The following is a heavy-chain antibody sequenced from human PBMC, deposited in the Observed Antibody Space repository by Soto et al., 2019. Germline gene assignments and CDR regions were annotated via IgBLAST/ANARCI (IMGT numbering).Heavy chain of an antibody. CDR2: IWYDGSNK. V-gene: IGHV3-33*01. J-gene: IGHJ3*01. CDR1: GFTFSSNG. CDR3: ARWNLVGPTIDAFDL. D-gene: IGHD1-26*01. Sequence: GGSLRLSCAASGFTFSSNGMHWVRQAPGKGLEWVAIIWYDGSNKYYADSVKGRFTISRDNSKNTLYLQMNSLRAEDTAMYYCARWNLVGPTIDAFDLWGQGTMVTVS.